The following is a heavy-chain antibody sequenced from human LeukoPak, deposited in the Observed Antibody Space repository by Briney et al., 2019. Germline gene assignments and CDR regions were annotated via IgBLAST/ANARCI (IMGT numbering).Heavy chain of an antibody. D-gene: IGHD3-3*01. V-gene: IGHV4-59*12. Sequence: SETLSLTCTVSGGSISSYYWSWIRQPPGKGLEWIGYIYYSGSTNYNPSLKSRVTISVDTSKNQFSLKLSSVTAADTAVYYCARDATIFGQGYWGQGTLVTVSS. J-gene: IGHJ4*02. CDR2: IYYSGST. CDR1: GGSISSYY. CDR3: ARDATIFGQGY.